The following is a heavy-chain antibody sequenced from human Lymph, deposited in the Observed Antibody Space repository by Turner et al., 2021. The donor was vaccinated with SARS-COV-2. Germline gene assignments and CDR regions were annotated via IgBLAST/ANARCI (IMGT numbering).Heavy chain of an antibody. J-gene: IGHJ6*02. CDR3: AREESSNGMDV. CDR2: IWYDGSNK. CDR1: GFTFSSYG. Sequence: QVQLLESGGGVVQPGRSLRLSCAASGFTFSSYGMHWVRQAPGKGLEWVAVIWYDGSNKYYADSVKGRFTISRDNSKNTLYLQMNSLRAEDTAVYYCAREESSNGMDVWGQGTTVTVSS. V-gene: IGHV3-33*01. D-gene: IGHD6-13*01.